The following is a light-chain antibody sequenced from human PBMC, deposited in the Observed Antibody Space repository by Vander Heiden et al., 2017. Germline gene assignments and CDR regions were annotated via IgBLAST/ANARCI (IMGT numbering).Light chain of an antibody. CDR1: QSVSSY. CDR2: DAS. V-gene: IGKV3-11*01. CDR3: QQRSNWPLT. J-gene: IGKJ4*01. Sequence: EIVLTPSPATLSSSPGERATLSCRASQSVSSYLAWYQQKPGQAPRLLIYDASNRATGIPARFSGSGSGTDFTLTISSLEPEDFAVYYCQQRSNWPLTFGGGTKVEIK.